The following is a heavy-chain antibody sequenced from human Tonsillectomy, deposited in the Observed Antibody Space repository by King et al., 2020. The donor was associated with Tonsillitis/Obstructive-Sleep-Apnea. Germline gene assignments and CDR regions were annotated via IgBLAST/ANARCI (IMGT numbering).Heavy chain of an antibody. CDR3: ARGGDTMVRGASGYFQH. CDR1: GYTFTSYY. V-gene: IGHV1-46*01. D-gene: IGHD3-10*01. Sequence: GQLVQSGAEVKKPGASVKVSCKASGYTFTSYYMHWVRQAPGQGLEWMGIINPSGGSTSYAQKFQDRVTMTRDTSTSTVYMELSSLRSEDTAVYYCARGGDTMVRGASGYFQHWGQGTLVTVSS. J-gene: IGHJ1*01. CDR2: INPSGGST.